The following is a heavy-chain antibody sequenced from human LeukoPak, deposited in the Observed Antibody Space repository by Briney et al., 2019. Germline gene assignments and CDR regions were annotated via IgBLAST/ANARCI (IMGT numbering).Heavy chain of an antibody. D-gene: IGHD3-22*01. Sequence: GGSLRLSCAASGFTFSSYWMSWVRQAPGKGLEWVANIKQDGSEKYYVDSVKGRFTISRDNAKNSLYLQMNSLRAEDTAVYYCARDSLGYYYSVDYWGQGTLVTVSS. V-gene: IGHV3-7*01. J-gene: IGHJ4*02. CDR1: GFTFSSYW. CDR3: ARDSLGYYYSVDY. CDR2: IKQDGSEK.